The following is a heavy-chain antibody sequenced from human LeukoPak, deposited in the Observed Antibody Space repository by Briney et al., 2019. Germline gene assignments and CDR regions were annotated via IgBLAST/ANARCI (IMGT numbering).Heavy chain of an antibody. D-gene: IGHD3-22*01. J-gene: IGHJ4*02. CDR3: ARFDSSRHFDY. CDR2: INHSGST. CDR1: GFSFSTYW. Sequence: GSLRLSCAASGFSFSTYWMSWIRQPPGKGLEWIGEINHSGSTNYNPSLKSRVTISVDTSKNQFSLKLSSVTAADTAVYYCARFDSSRHFDYWGQGTLVTVSS. V-gene: IGHV4-34*01.